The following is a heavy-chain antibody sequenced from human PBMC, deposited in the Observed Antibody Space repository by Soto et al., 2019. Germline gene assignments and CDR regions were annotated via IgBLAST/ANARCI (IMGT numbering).Heavy chain of an antibody. CDR2: ISAGSDYM. CDR1: GFAFSHHA. CDR3: ATQTMTADY. Sequence: EVQLVESGGGLVKPGGSLRLSCAASGFAFSHHAMYWVRQAPGKGLEWVSFISAGSDYMSYGDSVKGRFIISRDNAKNSLYLQMNSLRGEDTAFYYCATQTMTADYWGQGTLVTVSP. V-gene: IGHV3-21*01. D-gene: IGHD3-22*01. J-gene: IGHJ4*02.